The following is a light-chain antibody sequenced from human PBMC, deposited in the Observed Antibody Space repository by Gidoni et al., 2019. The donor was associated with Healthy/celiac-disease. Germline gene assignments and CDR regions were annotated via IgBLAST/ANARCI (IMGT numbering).Light chain of an antibody. Sequence: VITPSPDSLAVSLGERATINCKSSQSVLYSSNNKNYLAWYQQKPGQPPRLLICWASTRESGVPERFRGSGSGTDFTLTISSLQAEEVAVYYCQQYYSTLWTFGQGTKVEIK. V-gene: IGKV4-1*01. CDR1: QSVLYSSNNKNY. CDR2: WAS. CDR3: QQYYSTLWT. J-gene: IGKJ1*01.